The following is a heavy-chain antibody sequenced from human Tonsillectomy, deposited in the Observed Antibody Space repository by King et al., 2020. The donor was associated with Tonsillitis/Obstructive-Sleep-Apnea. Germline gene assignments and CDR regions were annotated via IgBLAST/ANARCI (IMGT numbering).Heavy chain of an antibody. J-gene: IGHJ5*02. CDR1: GDTFINYY. Sequence: QLVQSGAEVKKPGASVKVSCKASGDTFINYYIHWVRQAPGQGLEWVGVISPDGVFTNCAQEFQGRVTVTRDTSATTVYMELSSLRSDDTAIYYCAREPPAKGWFDPWGQGTLVTVSS. V-gene: IGHV1-46*01. CDR3: AREPPAKGWFDP. CDR2: ISPDGVFT.